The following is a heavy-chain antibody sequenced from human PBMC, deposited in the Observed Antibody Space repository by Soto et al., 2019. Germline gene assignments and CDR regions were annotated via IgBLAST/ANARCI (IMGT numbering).Heavy chain of an antibody. D-gene: IGHD6-19*01. CDR2: ISGSGSST. J-gene: IGHJ4*02. V-gene: IGHV3-23*01. CDR3: AKSLSEYSSGCSEFAGFYY. Sequence: EVQLLASGGGLVQPGGSLRLSCAASGFTFSSYAMNWVRQAPGKGLEWVSTISGSGSSTYYAASVKGRFTISRDTSKNTVYLQMNSLSAEDTAVYYCAKSLSEYSSGCSEFAGFYYWGQGGLVTVSS. CDR1: GFTFSSYA.